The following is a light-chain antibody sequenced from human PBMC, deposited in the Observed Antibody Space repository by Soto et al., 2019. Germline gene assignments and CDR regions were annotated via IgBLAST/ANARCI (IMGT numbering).Light chain of an antibody. J-gene: IGKJ1*01. Sequence: DIQITQSPSSLSASIGDRVTISCRASQTISTYLNWYQQQPGKAPKLLIYAASTLQSGVPSRFSGSGSGTDFTLTISSLQPEDFAIYCCQQSYSSPWTFGQGTKLEIK. CDR1: QTISTY. V-gene: IGKV1-39*01. CDR3: QQSYSSPWT. CDR2: AAS.